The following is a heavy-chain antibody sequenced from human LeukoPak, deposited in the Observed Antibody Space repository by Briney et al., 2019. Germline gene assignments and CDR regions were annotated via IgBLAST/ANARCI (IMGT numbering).Heavy chain of an antibody. V-gene: IGHV1-2*02. CDR1: GYTFTGYY. CDR3: AREITVTGTGSGGG. J-gene: IGHJ4*02. Sequence: ASVKVSCKASGYTFTGYYMHWVRQAPGQGLAWMGWINPNSGGTNYAQKFQGRVTMTRGTSISTAYMELSRLRSDDTAVYYCAREITVTGTGSGGGWGQGTLVTVSS. D-gene: IGHD1-20*01. CDR2: INPNSGGT.